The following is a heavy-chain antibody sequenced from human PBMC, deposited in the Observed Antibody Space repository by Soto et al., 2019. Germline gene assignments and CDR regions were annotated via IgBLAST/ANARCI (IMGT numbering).Heavy chain of an antibody. CDR3: ATSFITTIGTTA. J-gene: IGHJ4*02. V-gene: IGHV3-48*01. CDR1: GFTFSNFG. Sequence: EVQLVESGGGLVQPGGSLRLSYEASGFTFSNFGINWVRQAPGKGLEWVSHISSSSTTIYYAESVKGRFTISRDNAKNSLYLQMSSLRGEDTAVYYCATSFITTIGTTAWGQGTLVTVSS. D-gene: IGHD1-1*01. CDR2: ISSSSTTI.